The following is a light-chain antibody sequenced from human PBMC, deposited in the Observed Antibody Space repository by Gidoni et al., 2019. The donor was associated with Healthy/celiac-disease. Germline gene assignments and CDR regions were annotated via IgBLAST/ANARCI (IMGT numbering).Light chain of an antibody. Sequence: DIGLTQSPGTLSLSPGERATLSCRASQSVSSRYLAWYQQKPGQAPRLLIYGASTRAPGIPYRFSGSGSGTDFTLPIRRLEPEDFAVYHCQQYGSSPPWAFGQGTQVEIK. CDR3: QQYGSSPPWA. J-gene: IGKJ1*01. V-gene: IGKV3-20*01. CDR1: QSVSSRY. CDR2: GAS.